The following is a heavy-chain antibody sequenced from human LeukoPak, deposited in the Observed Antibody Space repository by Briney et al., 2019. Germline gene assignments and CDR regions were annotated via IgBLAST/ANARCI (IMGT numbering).Heavy chain of an antibody. CDR2: ISSSSSYI. D-gene: IGHD3-22*01. CDR3: ARVGDSSGYLIQYFDY. Sequence: GGSLRLSCAASGFTFSRYTMNWVRRAPGRGLEWVSSISSSSSYIYYADSVKGRFTISRDNAKNSLFLQMNSLRVEDTAVYYCARVGDSSGYLIQYFDYWGQGISVTVSS. V-gene: IGHV3-21*01. CDR1: GFTFSRYT. J-gene: IGHJ4*02.